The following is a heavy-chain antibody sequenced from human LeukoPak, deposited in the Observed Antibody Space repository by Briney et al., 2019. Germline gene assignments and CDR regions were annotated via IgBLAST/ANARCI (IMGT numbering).Heavy chain of an antibody. CDR3: ARGGSGRTQDDTYDI. CDR2: ISSGSSYI. J-gene: IGHJ3*02. V-gene: IGHV3-21*01. CDR1: GFSFSSYS. D-gene: IGHD3-10*01. Sequence: GGSLRLSCAASGFSFSSYSMNWVRQAPGKGLEWVSIISSGSSYIFYADSVKGRFTISRDNAKNSLYLQMDSLRAEDTAVYSCARGGSGRTQDDTYDIWGQGTKVTVSS.